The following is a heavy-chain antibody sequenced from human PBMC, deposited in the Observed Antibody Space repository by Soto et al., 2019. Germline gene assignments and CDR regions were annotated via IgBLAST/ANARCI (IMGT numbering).Heavy chain of an antibody. CDR1: GFTFTSSA. CDR2: IVVGSGNT. CDR3: AAVRLRYFDWLLPFGY. J-gene: IGHJ4*02. V-gene: IGHV1-58*02. Sequence: SVKVSCKASGFTFTSSAMQWVRQARGQSLEWIGWIVVGSGNTNYAQKFQERVTITRDMSTSTAYMELSSLRSEDTAVYYCAAVRLRYFDWLLPFGYWGQGTLVTVSS. D-gene: IGHD3-9*01.